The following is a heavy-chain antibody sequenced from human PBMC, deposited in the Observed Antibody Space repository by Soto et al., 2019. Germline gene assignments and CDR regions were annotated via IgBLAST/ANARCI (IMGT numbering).Heavy chain of an antibody. V-gene: IGHV3-30-3*01. CDR3: GRCSSTSCHLGADY. CDR1: GFTFSSYA. Sequence: QVQLVESGGGVVQPGRSLRLSCAASGFTFSSYAMHWVHQAPGKGLEWVALISHDGSNKYYADSVKGRFTISRDNSKSTLYLQMNSLRTEDTSVYYCGRCSSTSCHLGADYWGQGTLVTVSS. D-gene: IGHD2-2*01. CDR2: ISHDGSNK. J-gene: IGHJ4*02.